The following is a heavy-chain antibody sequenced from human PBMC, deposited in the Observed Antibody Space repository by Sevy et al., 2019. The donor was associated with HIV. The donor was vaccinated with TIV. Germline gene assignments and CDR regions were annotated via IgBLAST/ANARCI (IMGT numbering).Heavy chain of an antibody. D-gene: IGHD3-10*01. V-gene: IGHV1-69*06. CDR3: AGAYYYGSGSYFRSAVPGHDAFDI. Sequence: ASVKVSCKASGGTFSSYAISWVRQAPGQGLEWMGGIIPIFGTANYAQKFQGRVTITADKSTSTAYMELSSLRSEDTAVYYCAGAYYYGSGSYFRSAVPGHDAFDIWGQGTMVTVSS. CDR2: IIPIFGTA. J-gene: IGHJ3*02. CDR1: GGTFSSYA.